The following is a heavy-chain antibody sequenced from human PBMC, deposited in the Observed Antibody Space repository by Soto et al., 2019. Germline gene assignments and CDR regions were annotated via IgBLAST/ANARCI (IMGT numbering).Heavy chain of an antibody. CDR2: IIPIFGTA. V-gene: IGHV1-69*12. Sequence: QVQLVQSGAEVKKPGSSVKVSCKASGGTFSSYAISWVRQAPGQGLEWMGGIIPIFGTANYAQKFQDRVTITADESTSTAYMELSSLRSEDTAVYYCARVPYCSGGSCYPPSFDYWGQGTLVTVSS. D-gene: IGHD2-15*01. J-gene: IGHJ4*02. CDR1: GGTFSSYA. CDR3: ARVPYCSGGSCYPPSFDY.